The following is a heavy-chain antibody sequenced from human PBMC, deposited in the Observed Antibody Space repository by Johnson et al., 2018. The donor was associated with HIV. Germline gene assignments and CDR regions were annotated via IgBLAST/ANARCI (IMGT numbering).Heavy chain of an antibody. D-gene: IGHD6-6*01. CDR3: AKVHIPARWSAAFDI. V-gene: IGHV3-64*01. J-gene: IGHJ3*02. Sequence: EVHLVESGGGLIQPGGSLRLSCAASGFTFSSYAMHWVRQAPGKGLEYVSAISSTGGSTYYANSVKGRFTISRDNSKNTLYLQMSSLRTEDTAGYYCAKVHIPARWSAAFDIWGQGTMVTVSS. CDR1: GFTFSSYA. CDR2: ISSTGGST.